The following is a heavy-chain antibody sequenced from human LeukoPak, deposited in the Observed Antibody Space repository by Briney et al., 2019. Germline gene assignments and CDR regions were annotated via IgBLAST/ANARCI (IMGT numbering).Heavy chain of an antibody. CDR2: IYYSGST. CDR1: GGSISSYY. CDR3: ARGFWFDP. V-gene: IGHV4-59*01. Sequence: SETLSLTCTVSGGSISSYYWSWIRQPPGKGLEWIGYIYYSGSTNHNPSLKSRVTISVDTSKNQFSLKLSSVTAADTAVYYCARGFWFDPWGQGTLVTVSS. J-gene: IGHJ5*02.